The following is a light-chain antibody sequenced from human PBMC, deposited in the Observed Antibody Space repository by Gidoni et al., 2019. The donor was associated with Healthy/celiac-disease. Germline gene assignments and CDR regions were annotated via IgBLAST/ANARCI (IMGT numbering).Light chain of an antibody. CDR1: QGISSY. J-gene: IGKJ4*01. V-gene: IGKV1-8*01. Sequence: AIRMTQSPSSFSASTGDRVTITCRASQGISSYLAWYQQKPGKAPKLLIYAASTLQSGVPSRFSGSGSGTDFTLTISCLKSEDFATYYCQQYYSLLTFGGGTKVEIK. CDR2: AAS. CDR3: QQYYSLLT.